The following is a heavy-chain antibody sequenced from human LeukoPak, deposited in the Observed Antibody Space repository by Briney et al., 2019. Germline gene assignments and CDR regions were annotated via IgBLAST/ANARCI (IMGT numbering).Heavy chain of an antibody. CDR2: INPNRGGT. Sequence: GASVKVSCKASGYTFTGYYMYWVRQAPGQGLEWMGWINPNRGGTNYAQKVQGRVTMTRDTSISTAYMELSRLRSDDTAVYYCARDIVVVPAAMFGVGHYYYYYYMDVWGKGNTVTISS. V-gene: IGHV1-2*02. CDR3: ARDIVVVPAAMFGVGHYYYYYYMDV. D-gene: IGHD2-2*01. CDR1: GYTFTGYY. J-gene: IGHJ6*03.